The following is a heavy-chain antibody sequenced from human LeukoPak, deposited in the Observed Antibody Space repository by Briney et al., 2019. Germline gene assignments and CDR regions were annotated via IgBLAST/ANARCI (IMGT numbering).Heavy chain of an antibody. J-gene: IGHJ6*02. CDR3: ARQWETTVLYYYYGMDV. Sequence: SETLSLTCTVSGGSISSGGYYWSWIRQHPGKGLEWIGYIYYSGSTYYNPSLKSRVTISVDTSKNQFSLKLSSVTAADTAVYYCARQWETTVLYYYYGMDVWGQGTTVTVSS. CDR1: GGSISSGGYY. D-gene: IGHD4-17*01. CDR2: IYYSGST. V-gene: IGHV4-31*03.